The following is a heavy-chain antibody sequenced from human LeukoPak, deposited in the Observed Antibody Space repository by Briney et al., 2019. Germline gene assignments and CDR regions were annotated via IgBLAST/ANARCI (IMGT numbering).Heavy chain of an antibody. J-gene: IGHJ4*02. CDR1: GYTFTSYD. CDR3: ARGASRDIVVVVAATLLSGGAFGNDY. CDR2: MNPNSGNT. D-gene: IGHD2-15*01. Sequence: GASVKVSCKASGYTFTSYDINWVRQATGQGLEWMGWMNPNSGNTGYAQKFQGRVTMTRNTSISTAYMELSSLRSEDTAVYYCARGASRDIVVVVAATLLSGGAFGNDYWGQGTLVTVSS. V-gene: IGHV1-8*01.